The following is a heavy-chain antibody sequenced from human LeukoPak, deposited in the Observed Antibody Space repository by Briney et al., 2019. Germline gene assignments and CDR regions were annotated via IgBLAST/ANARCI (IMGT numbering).Heavy chain of an antibody. V-gene: IGHV3-23*01. CDR1: GFSVSSYG. CDR3: AQGYSSGWFPY. CDR2: ISVNGDTT. Sequence: GGSLRLSCAVSGFSVSSYGMSWVRQAPGKGLEWISAISVNGDTTYYADSVKGRFITSRDNSENTLYLQMNSLRTEDTAVYYCAQGYSSGWFPYWGQGSLVSVSS. D-gene: IGHD6-19*01. J-gene: IGHJ4*02.